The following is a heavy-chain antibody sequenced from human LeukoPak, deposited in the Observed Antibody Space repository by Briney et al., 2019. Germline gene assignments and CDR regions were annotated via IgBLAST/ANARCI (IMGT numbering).Heavy chain of an antibody. CDR3: AKDLIVRYYDSSGYSSGAFDI. Sequence: GGSLRLSCAASGFTFSSYAMSWVRQAPGKGLEWVSAISGGGGSTYYADSVKDRFTSSRDNSKDTLYLQMNSLRAEDTAVYYCAKDLIVRYYDSSGYSSGAFDIWGQGTMVTVSS. V-gene: IGHV3-23*01. D-gene: IGHD3-22*01. CDR2: ISGGGGST. J-gene: IGHJ3*02. CDR1: GFTFSSYA.